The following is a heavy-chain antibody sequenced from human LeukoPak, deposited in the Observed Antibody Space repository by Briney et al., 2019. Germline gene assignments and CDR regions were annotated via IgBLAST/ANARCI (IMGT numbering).Heavy chain of an antibody. Sequence: SGTLSLTCSVSGGSVIHIDWWTWVRQPPGKGLEWIGEVHLDGRTNYNPSLESRLTMSVDVSEDQVSLKLASVTAADTAVYYCAREGGFYRPLYYSGQGTLVTVSS. J-gene: IGHJ4*02. CDR3: AREGGFYRPLYY. CDR2: VHLDGRT. D-gene: IGHD3-3*01. CDR1: GGSVIHIDW. V-gene: IGHV4-4*02.